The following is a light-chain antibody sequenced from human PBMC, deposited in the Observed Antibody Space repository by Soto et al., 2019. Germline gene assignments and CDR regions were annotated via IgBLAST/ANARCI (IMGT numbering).Light chain of an antibody. CDR3: CSYAGTSTHTV. CDR2: EVS. J-gene: IGLJ7*01. V-gene: IGLV2-23*02. CDR1: SSDVGSYKL. Sequence: QSALTQPASVSGSPGQSITISCTGTSSDVGSYKLVSWYQQHPGKAPKLMISEVSKRPSGISDRSSGSKSVSTASLTISGLQAEDEADYYCCSYAGTSTHTVFGGGTQLTVL.